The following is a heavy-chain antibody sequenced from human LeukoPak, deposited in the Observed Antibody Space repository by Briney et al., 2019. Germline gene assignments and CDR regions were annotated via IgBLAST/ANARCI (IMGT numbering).Heavy chain of an antibody. CDR1: GYSISSGYY. CDR3: ARLRWAVAGIYYFDY. Sequence: SETLSLTCTVSGYSISSGYYWGWIRQPPGKGLEWIGSIYHSGSTYYNPSLKSRVTISVDTSKNQFSLKLSSVTAADTAVYYCARLRWAVAGIYYFDYWGQGTLVTVSS. D-gene: IGHD6-19*01. V-gene: IGHV4-38-2*02. J-gene: IGHJ4*02. CDR2: IYHSGST.